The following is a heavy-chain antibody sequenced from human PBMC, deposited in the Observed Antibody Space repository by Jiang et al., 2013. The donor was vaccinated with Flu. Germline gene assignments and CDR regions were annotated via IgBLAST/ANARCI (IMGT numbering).Heavy chain of an antibody. D-gene: IGHD3-9*01. CDR1: GGSFSGYY. Sequence: LLKPSETLSLTCAVYGGSFSGYYWSWIRQPPGKGLEWIGEINHSGSTNYNPSLKSRVTISVDTSKNQFSLKLSSVTAADTAVYYCARENYDILTGYYPSWGQGTLVT. V-gene: IGHV4-34*01. CDR2: INHSGST. J-gene: IGHJ5*02. CDR3: ARENYDILTGYYPS.